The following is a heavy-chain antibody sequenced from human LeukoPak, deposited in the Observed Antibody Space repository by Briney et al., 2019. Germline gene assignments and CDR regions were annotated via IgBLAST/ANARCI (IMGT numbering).Heavy chain of an antibody. CDR2: INTDGSST. CDR1: GFTFSSYW. CDR3: AKDQDEWLPHDAFDI. V-gene: IGHV3-74*01. Sequence: TGGSLRLSCAASGFTFSSYWMHWVRQAPGKGLVWVSRINTDGSSTSYADSVKGRFTISRDNAKNTLYLQMNSLRAEDTAVYYCAKDQDEWLPHDAFDIWGQGTMVTVSS. J-gene: IGHJ3*02. D-gene: IGHD6-19*01.